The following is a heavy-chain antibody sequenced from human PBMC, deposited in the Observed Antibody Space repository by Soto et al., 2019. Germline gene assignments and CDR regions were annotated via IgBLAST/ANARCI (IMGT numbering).Heavy chain of an antibody. CDR1: GGSISSGDYY. V-gene: IGHV4-30-4*01. J-gene: IGHJ6*02. D-gene: IGHD3-22*01. Sequence: SETLSLTCTVSGGSISSGDYYWSWIRQPPGKGLEWIGYIYYSGSTYYNPSLKSRVTISVDTSKNQFSLKLSSVTAADTAVYYCAREGGYDSRGYLTGGMDVWGQGTTVTVSS. CDR3: AREGGYDSRGYLTGGMDV. CDR2: IYYSGST.